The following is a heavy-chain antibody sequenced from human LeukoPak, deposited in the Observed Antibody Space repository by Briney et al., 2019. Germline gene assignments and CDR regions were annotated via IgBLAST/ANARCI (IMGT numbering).Heavy chain of an antibody. CDR2: IRYDGSNK. V-gene: IGHV3-30*02. CDR3: ARVDTAMGHFDY. CDR1: GFTFSTYG. J-gene: IGHJ4*02. Sequence: PGGSLRLSCVASGFTFSTYGIHWVRQAPGKGLEWVAFIRYDGSNKYYADSVKGRFTISRDNAKNSLYLQMNSLRAEDTAVYYCARVDTAMGHFDYWGQGTLVTVSS. D-gene: IGHD5-18*01.